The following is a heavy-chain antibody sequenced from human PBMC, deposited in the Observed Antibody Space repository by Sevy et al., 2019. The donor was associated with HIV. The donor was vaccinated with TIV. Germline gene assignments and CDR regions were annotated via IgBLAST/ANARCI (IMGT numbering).Heavy chain of an antibody. CDR1: GGSISSGGNY. CDR3: ARGGTYYCGSGSHRYNWFDP. CDR2: IYYSGST. J-gene: IGHJ5*02. D-gene: IGHD3-10*01. Sequence: SETLSLTCTVSGGSISSGGNYWSWIRQHPGKGLVWIGYIYYSGSTYYNPSLRSRVTISVDTSKNQFSLKLSSVTAADTAVYYCARGGTYYCGSGSHRYNWFDPWGQGTLVTVSS. V-gene: IGHV4-31*03.